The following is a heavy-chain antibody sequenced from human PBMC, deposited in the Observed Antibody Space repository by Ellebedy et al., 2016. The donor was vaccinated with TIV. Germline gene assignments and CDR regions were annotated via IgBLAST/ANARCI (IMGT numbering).Heavy chain of an antibody. CDR1: GGSISSSDW. D-gene: IGHD3-22*01. Sequence: MPSETLSLTCAVSGGSISSSDWWSWVRQPPGKGLGWIGEIYHSGSTNYNPSLKNRVTISVDKSKNQFSLKLTSVTVADTAVYYCADHYYDSSTYYYFDYWGQGTLVTVSS. J-gene: IGHJ4*02. CDR3: ADHYYDSSTYYYFDY. V-gene: IGHV4-4*02. CDR2: IYHSGST.